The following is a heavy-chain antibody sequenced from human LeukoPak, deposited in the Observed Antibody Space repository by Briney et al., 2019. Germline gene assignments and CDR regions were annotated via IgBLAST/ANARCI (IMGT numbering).Heavy chain of an antibody. CDR3: ARDYYGSGSCSD. CDR2: ISPNSGGGT. D-gene: IGHD3-10*01. V-gene: IGHV1-2*02. Sequence: ASVTVSCKASGYTFTGYYIYWVRQAPGQGLEWMGWISPNSGGGTEYAQKFQGRVTMARDTSTTTAYMELSRLTSDDTAVYYCARDYYGSGSCSDWGQGTQVTVSS. J-gene: IGHJ4*02. CDR1: GYTFTGYY.